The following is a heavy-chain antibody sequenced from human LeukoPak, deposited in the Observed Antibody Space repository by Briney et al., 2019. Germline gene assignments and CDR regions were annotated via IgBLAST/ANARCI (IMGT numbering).Heavy chain of an antibody. CDR1: GASIYSSSHN. CDR3: ARRRDYYYGSGSRLDY. J-gene: IGHJ4*02. CDR2: INHSGST. Sequence: PSETLSLTCTVSGASIYSSSHNWGWIRQPPGTGLEWIGEINHSGSTNYNPSLKSRVTISVDTSKNQFSLKLSSVTAADTAVYYCARRRDYYYGSGSRLDYWGQGTLVTVSS. D-gene: IGHD3-10*01. V-gene: IGHV4-39*07.